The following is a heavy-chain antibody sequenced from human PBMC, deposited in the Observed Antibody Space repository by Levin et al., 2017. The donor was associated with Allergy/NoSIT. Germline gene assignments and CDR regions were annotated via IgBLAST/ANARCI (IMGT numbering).Heavy chain of an antibody. Sequence: SETLSLTCTVSGGXFSSXXWXXXXXXXXKGLEWIGRMYSSGNTNYNPSLRSRVTMSVDTSKNQFSLKLSSVTAADTAVYYCARVRVGATGWFDPWGQGTLVTVSS. CDR2: MYSSGNT. V-gene: IGHV4-4*07. D-gene: IGHD1-26*01. J-gene: IGHJ5*02. CDR3: ARVRVGATGWFDP. CDR1: GGXFSSXX.